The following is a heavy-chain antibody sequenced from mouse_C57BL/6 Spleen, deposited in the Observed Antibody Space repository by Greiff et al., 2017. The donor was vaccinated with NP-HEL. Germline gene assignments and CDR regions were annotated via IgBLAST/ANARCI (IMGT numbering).Heavy chain of an antibody. D-gene: IGHD1-1*01. CDR2: INPYNGGT. V-gene: IGHV1-19*01. Sequence: EVQLQQSGPVLVKPGASVKMSCKASGYTFTDYYMNWVKQSHGKSLEWIGVINPYNGGTSYNQKFKCKATLTVDKSSSTAYMELNSLTSEDSAVYYCAKSGYYGSSLYAMDYWGQGTSVTVSS. CDR1: GYTFTDYY. J-gene: IGHJ4*01. CDR3: AKSGYYGSSLYAMDY.